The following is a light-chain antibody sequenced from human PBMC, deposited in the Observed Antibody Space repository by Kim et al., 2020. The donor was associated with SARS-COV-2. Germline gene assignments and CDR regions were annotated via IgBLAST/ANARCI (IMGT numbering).Light chain of an antibody. J-gene: IGKJ1*01. CDR1: QAISND. V-gene: IGKV1-27*01. Sequence: DIQMTQSPSSLSASVGDRVTITCRASQAISNDLAWYQQKPGKVPNLLIYGASALQSAVPSRFSGSGSGTDFTLTISSLQPEDVAIYYGQKYNGAPWTFGQGTKVDIK. CDR3: QKYNGAPWT. CDR2: GAS.